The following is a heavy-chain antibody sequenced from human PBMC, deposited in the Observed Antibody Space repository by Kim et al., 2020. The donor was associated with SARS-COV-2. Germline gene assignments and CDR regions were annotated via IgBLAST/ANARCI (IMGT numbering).Heavy chain of an antibody. Sequence: SETLSLTCAVYGGSFSGYYWSWIRQPPGKGLEWIGEINHSGSTNYNPSLKSRVTISVDTSKNQFSLKLSSVTAADTAVYYCARGGGIAAAGTSECDYWGQVTLVTVSS. CDR3: ARGGGIAAAGTSECDY. V-gene: IGHV4-34*01. CDR2: INHSGST. D-gene: IGHD6-13*01. CDR1: GGSFSGYY. J-gene: IGHJ4*02.